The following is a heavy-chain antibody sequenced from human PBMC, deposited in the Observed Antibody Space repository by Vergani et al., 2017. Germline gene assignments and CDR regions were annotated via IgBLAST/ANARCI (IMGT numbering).Heavy chain of an antibody. Sequence: EVQLVQSGAEVKKPGESLKISCQISEYSFTNYWIGWVRQMPGKGLEWMGIIHPDDSDTRYSPSFQGQVTISVDKSISTAYLQRSSLRASDSAMYYCARLYGRDSSGSKYFDYWGQGTLVTVSS. CDR2: IHPDDSDT. CDR1: EYSFTNYW. J-gene: IGHJ4*02. V-gene: IGHV5-51*01. CDR3: ARLYGRDSSGSKYFDY. D-gene: IGHD3-22*01.